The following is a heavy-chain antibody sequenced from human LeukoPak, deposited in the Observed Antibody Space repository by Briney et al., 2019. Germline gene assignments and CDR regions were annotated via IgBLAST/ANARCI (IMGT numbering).Heavy chain of an antibody. J-gene: IGHJ4*02. V-gene: IGHV3-30*02. D-gene: IGHD2-2*01. Sequence: GGSLRLSCAASGFTFSSYGMHWVRQAPGKGLEWVAFIRSDGSNEYYADSVKGRFTISRDNSKNTLYLQMHSLRAEDTAVYYCAKNKGSIVVVPALYDYWGQGTLVTVSS. CDR2: IRSDGSNE. CDR3: AKNKGSIVVVPALYDY. CDR1: GFTFSSYG.